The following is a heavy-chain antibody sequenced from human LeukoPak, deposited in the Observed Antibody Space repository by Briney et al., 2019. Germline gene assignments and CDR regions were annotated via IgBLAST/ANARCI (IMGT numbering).Heavy chain of an antibody. V-gene: IGHV4-4*07. CDR3: ARDGPTYYYGSGSPRWFDP. CDR1: GGSISSYY. CDR2: IYTSGST. Sequence: PSETLSLTCTVSGGSISSYYWSWIRQPAGKGLEWIGRIYTSGSTNYNPSLKSRVTMSVDTSKNQFSLKLSSVTAADTVVYYCARDGPTYYYGSGSPRWFDPWGQGTLVTVSS. D-gene: IGHD3-10*01. J-gene: IGHJ5*02.